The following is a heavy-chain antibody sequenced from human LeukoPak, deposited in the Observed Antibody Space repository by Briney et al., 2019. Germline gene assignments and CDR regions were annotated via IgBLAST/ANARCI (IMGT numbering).Heavy chain of an antibody. J-gene: IGHJ6*02. CDR2: INAGNGDT. CDR1: GYTFTSYS. D-gene: IGHD2-15*01. CDR3: ARVYCSGGSCLNYYYYGMDV. V-gene: IGHV1-3*01. Sequence: ASVKVSCKASGYTFTSYSIHWVRQAPGQRLEWMGWINAGNGDTKYSQKFQGRVTITRDTSASTAYTELSSLRSEDTAVYYCARVYCSGGSCLNYYYYGMDVWGQGTTVTVSS.